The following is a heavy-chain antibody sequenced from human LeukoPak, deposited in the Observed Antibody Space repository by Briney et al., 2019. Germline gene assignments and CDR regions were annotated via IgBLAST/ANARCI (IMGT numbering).Heavy chain of an antibody. CDR3: ARDAVTVNSYYFDY. CDR1: GGPVSSGSYY. V-gene: IGHV4-61*01. J-gene: IGHJ4*02. Sequence: KTSETLSLTCTVSGGPVSSGSYYWSWIRQPPGKGLEWIGYIYYSGSTNYNPSLKSRVTISVDTSKNQFSLKLSSVTAADTAVYYCARDAVTVNSYYFDYWGQGTLVTVSS. D-gene: IGHD4-11*01. CDR2: IYYSGST.